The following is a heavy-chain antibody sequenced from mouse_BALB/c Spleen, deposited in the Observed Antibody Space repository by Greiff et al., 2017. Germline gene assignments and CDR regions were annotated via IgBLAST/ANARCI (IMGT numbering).Heavy chain of an antibody. D-gene: IGHD2-2*01. CDR1: GYTFTSYT. CDR2: INPSSGYT. CDR3: ARGRGYDQAWFAY. Sequence: VQLQESGAELARPGASVKMSCKASGYTFTSYTMHWVKQRPGQGLEWIGYINPSSGYTNYNQKFKDKATLTADKSSSTAYMQLSSLTSEDSAVYYCARGRGYDQAWFAYWGQGTLVTVSA. V-gene: IGHV1-4*01. J-gene: IGHJ3*01.